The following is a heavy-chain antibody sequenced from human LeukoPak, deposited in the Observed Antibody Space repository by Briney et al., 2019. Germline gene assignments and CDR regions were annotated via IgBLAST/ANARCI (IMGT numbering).Heavy chain of an antibody. CDR2: IYYSGST. V-gene: IGHV4-39*01. J-gene: IGHJ4*02. CDR1: GGSISSSSYY. Sequence: TSETLSLTCTVSGGSISSSSYYWGWIRQPPGKGLEWIGSIYYSGSTYYNPSLKSRVTISVDTSKNQFSLKLSSVTAADTAVYYCARREDYYGSGSPFDYWGQGTLVTVSS. D-gene: IGHD3-10*01. CDR3: ARREDYYGSGSPFDY.